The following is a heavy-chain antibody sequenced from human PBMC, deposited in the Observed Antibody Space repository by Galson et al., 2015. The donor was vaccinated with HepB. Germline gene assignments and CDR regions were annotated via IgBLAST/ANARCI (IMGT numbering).Heavy chain of an antibody. V-gene: IGHV3-53*01. D-gene: IGHD5-18*01. J-gene: IGHJ4*02. CDR2: IYGGGTT. CDR3: ARGGAALVFLDY. Sequence: SLRLSCAASGLNVNNNYMSWVRQAPGKGLKWVSVIYGGGTTHYADSVKGRFTISRDTSKNMLYLQMTSLRAEDTALYYCARGGAALVFLDYWGQGTLLTVSS. CDR1: GLNVNNNY.